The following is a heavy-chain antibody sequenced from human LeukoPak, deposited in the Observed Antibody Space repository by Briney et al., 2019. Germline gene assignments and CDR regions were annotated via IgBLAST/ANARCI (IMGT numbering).Heavy chain of an antibody. J-gene: IGHJ4*02. CDR3: ARDPRYCSSTSCYTIFDY. CDR1: GFTFSSYW. Sequence: SWGSLRLSCAASGFTFSSYWMHWVRQAPGKGLVWVSRINSDGSSTSYADSVKGRFTTSRDNAKNTLYLQMNSLRAEGTAVYYCARDPRYCSSTSCYTIFDYWGQGTLVTVSS. V-gene: IGHV3-74*01. D-gene: IGHD2-2*02. CDR2: INSDGSST.